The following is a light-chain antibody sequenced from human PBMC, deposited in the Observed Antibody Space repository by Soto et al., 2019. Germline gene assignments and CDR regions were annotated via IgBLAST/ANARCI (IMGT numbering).Light chain of an antibody. CDR1: QSVNTNY. Sequence: EIVLTQSPGTLSLSPGERATLSCRASQSVNTNYLAWYQQKSGQAPSLLIYGASSRATGIPDRFSGSGSGTDFTLTISRLEPEDFAAYFCQQYGSSPITFGQGTRLEIK. V-gene: IGKV3-20*01. CDR2: GAS. J-gene: IGKJ5*01. CDR3: QQYGSSPIT.